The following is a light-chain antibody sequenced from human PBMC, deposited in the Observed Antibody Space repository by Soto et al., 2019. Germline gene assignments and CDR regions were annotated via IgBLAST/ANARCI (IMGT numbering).Light chain of an antibody. CDR2: GAS. J-gene: IGKJ3*01. Sequence: EIVLTQSPGTLSLSPGERATRSCRASQSVSSDYLSWYQQKPGQAPRLLIYGASSRATGIPDRFSGSGSGTDFTLTISRLEPEDFAVYYCQQYGSSPRTFGPGTKVDIK. CDR1: QSVSSDY. CDR3: QQYGSSPRT. V-gene: IGKV3-20*01.